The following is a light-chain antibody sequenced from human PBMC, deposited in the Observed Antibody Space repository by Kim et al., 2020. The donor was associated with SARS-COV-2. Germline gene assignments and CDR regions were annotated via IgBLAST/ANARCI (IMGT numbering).Light chain of an antibody. CDR1: SLKPYY. CDR2: GNN. V-gene: IGLV3-19*01. Sequence: ALGQTVSITCQGDSLKPYYATWYQQKPGQAPIVVIYGNNNRPSGTPDRFSGSSSGNTASLTVTGAQAVDEADYYCNSRDNSGDHVVFGGGTQLTVL. CDR3: NSRDNSGDHVV. J-gene: IGLJ2*01.